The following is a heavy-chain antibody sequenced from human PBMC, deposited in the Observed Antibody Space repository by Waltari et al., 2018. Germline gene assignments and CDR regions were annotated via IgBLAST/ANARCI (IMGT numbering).Heavy chain of an antibody. CDR1: GYSFTSYW. J-gene: IGHJ2*01. CDR2: IYPGDSDT. Sequence: EVQLVQSGAEVKKPGESLKISCKGSGYSFTSYWIGWVRQMPGNGLEWMGIIYPGDSDTRYSPSFQGQVTISADKSISTAYLQWSSLKASDTAMYYCARRRYCSGGSCYARYWYFDLWGRGTLVTVSS. D-gene: IGHD2-15*01. CDR3: ARRRYCSGGSCYARYWYFDL. V-gene: IGHV5-51*03.